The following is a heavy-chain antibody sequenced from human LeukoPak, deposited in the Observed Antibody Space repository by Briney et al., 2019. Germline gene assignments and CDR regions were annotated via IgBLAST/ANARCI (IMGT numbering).Heavy chain of an antibody. Sequence: ASVKVSCKASGYTFTSYGISWVRQAPGQGLEWMGWISAYNGNTNYAQKLQGRVTMTTDTSTSTAYMELRGLRSDDTAVYYCAREVQYYYDSSGYYWYYFDYWGQGTLVTVSS. CDR1: GYTFTSYG. CDR3: AREVQYYYDSSGYYWYYFDY. CDR2: ISAYNGNT. D-gene: IGHD3-22*01. J-gene: IGHJ4*02. V-gene: IGHV1-18*01.